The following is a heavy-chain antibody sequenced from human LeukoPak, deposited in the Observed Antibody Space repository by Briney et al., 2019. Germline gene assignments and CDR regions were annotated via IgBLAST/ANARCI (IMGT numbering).Heavy chain of an antibody. Sequence: GGSLRLSCAAPGVTLSPYWMAWVRQAPGEGLEWVAAINQDGSGEYYMESVKGRFSVSRDNARNSAYLQLDSLRGEDSAVYYCVSGYTSGYWGQGTQVTVSS. V-gene: IGHV3-7*01. CDR3: VSGYTSGY. CDR1: GVTLSPYW. J-gene: IGHJ1*01. D-gene: IGHD6-19*01. CDR2: INQDGSGE.